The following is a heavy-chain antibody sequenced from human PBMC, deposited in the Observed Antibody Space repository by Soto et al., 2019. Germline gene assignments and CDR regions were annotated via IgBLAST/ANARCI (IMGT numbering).Heavy chain of an antibody. V-gene: IGHV3-9*01. J-gene: IGHJ5*02. CDR3: ARGGSGALTAAAGRTNWFDP. CDR2: ISWSSGNI. D-gene: IGHD6-13*01. CDR1: GFTFDDYA. Sequence: EVQLVESGGGVVQPGRSLRLSCTGSGFTFDDYAIYWVRQRPGAGLEWVAGISWSSGNIAHADSVKGRFTVSRDNDTSSLDLQMNSLRVEDTAMYYCARGGSGALTAAAGRTNWFDPWGQGTLVIVSS.